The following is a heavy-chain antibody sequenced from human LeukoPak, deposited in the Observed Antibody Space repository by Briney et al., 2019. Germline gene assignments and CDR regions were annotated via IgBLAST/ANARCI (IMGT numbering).Heavy chain of an antibody. J-gene: IGHJ5*01. CDR3: AKGHYYDSSGYYDS. CDR1: GFTFDDYA. V-gene: IGHV3-9*01. Sequence: GRSLRLSCAASGFTFDDYAMHWVRQAPGKGLEWVSGISWNSGSIGYADSVKGRFTISRDNAKNSLYLQMNSLRAEDTALYYCAKGHYYDSSGYYDSWGQGTLVTVSS. D-gene: IGHD3-22*01. CDR2: ISWNSGSI.